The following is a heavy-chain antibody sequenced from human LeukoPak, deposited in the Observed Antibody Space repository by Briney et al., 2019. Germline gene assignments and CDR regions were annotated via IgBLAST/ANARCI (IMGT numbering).Heavy chain of an antibody. CDR2: IYYTGTT. Sequence: SETLSLTCIVSGASIASTSYYWGWVRQPPGKGLEWIGSIYYTGTTYYNPSLESRVTISVDTSKNHFFLKLSAVTAADTSVYYCAKHRRYSFWDYWGQVSLVTVSS. CDR1: GASIASTSYY. CDR3: AKHRRYSFWDY. V-gene: IGHV4-39*01. J-gene: IGHJ4*02. D-gene: IGHD5-18*01.